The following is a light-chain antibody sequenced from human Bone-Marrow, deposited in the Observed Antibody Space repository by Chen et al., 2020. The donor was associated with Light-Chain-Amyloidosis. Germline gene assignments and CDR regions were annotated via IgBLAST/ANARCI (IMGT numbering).Light chain of an antibody. CDR1: QSVNSHY. CDR3: QQYDTLPWT. CDR2: AAF. J-gene: IGKJ1*01. V-gene: IGKV3-20*01. Sequence: EVVLTQSPGTLSLSPGESATLSCWASQSVNSHYLAWFQQKPGQSPRLLIYAAFTRATGIPDRFSGSGSETDFTLTISRLEPEDFAVYYCQQYDTLPWTFGRGTKVEIK.